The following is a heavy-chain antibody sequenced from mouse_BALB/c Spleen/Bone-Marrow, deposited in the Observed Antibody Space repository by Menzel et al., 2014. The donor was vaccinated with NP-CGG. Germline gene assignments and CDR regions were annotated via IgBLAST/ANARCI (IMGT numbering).Heavy chain of an antibody. CDR3: AKTTMITTGKYFDY. Sequence: EVKLVESGGGLVKPGGSLKLSCAASGFTFSSYAMSWVRQTPEKRLEWVASINSGDSNYYPDSVKGRFTISRGNARNILYLEMSNLRSEDTAQYFCAKTTMITTGKYFDYWGQSTPPTGSS. V-gene: IGHV5-6-5*01. CDR1: GFTFSSYA. J-gene: IGHJ2*01. CDR2: INSGDSN. D-gene: IGHD2-4*01.